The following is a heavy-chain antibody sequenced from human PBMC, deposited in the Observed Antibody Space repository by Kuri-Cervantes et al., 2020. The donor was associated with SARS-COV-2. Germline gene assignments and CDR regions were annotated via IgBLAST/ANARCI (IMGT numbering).Heavy chain of an antibody. D-gene: IGHD4-11*01. CDR1: GGSVSSGSYY. CDR3: ASGKEPDYSNDY. Sequence: SETLSLTCTVSGGSVSSGSYYWSWIRQPPGKGLEWIGEINHSGSTNYNPSLKSRVTISVDTSKNQFSLKLSSVTAADTAVYYCASGKEPDYSNDYWGQGNLVTVSS. V-gene: IGHV4-39*07. J-gene: IGHJ4*02. CDR2: INHSGST.